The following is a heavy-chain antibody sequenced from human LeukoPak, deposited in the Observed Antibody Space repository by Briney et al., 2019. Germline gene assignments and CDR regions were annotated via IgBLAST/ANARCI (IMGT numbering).Heavy chain of an antibody. J-gene: IGHJ5*02. V-gene: IGHV4-59*12. CDR3: ARTNEYQLLWRRGRWFDP. CDR1: GGSLSSYY. CDR2: IYYSGST. Sequence: PSETLSLTCTVSGGSLSSYYWSWLRQPPGKGLAWIGYIYYSGSTNYNPSLTSRVTISVDTSKNQFSLKLSSVTAADTAVYYRARTNEYQLLWRRGRWFDPWGQGTLVTVSS. D-gene: IGHD2-2*01.